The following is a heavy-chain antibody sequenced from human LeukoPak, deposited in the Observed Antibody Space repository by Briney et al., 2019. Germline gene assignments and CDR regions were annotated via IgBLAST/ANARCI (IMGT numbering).Heavy chain of an antibody. CDR3: AKEGGSSIWSGSHFDY. CDR2: ISGSDGTT. CDR1: GFTFNNYA. D-gene: IGHD3-3*01. Sequence: GGSLRLSCAASGFTFNNYAVTWVRQTPGKGLEWVSTISGSDGTTYYADSVKGRFTISRDDSKNTLYLHMNSLRAEDTAVYYCAKEGGSSIWSGSHFDYWGQGTLVTVSS. V-gene: IGHV3-23*01. J-gene: IGHJ4*02.